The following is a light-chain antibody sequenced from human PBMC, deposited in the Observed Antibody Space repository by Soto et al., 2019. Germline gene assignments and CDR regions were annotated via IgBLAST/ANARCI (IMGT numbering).Light chain of an antibody. Sequence: QSVLAQPPSVSGAPGQRVTISCSRTTSNIGADYDVQWYRQLPGTAPKLLIHGNTNRPSGVPDRFSGSKSGTSASLAMTGLQSEDEGDYYCQSYDSGLRGYVFGSGTKLTVL. J-gene: IGLJ1*01. V-gene: IGLV1-40*01. CDR1: TSNIGADYD. CDR3: QSYDSGLRGYV. CDR2: GNT.